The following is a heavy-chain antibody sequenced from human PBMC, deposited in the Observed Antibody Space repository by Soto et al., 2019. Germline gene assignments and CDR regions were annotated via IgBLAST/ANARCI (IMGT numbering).Heavy chain of an antibody. Sequence: PSETLSLTFTVSGGSISSSNYSWGRIRQPPGKGLEWIGTISYTGTTYYSPSVKSRLTISDDTSKNQFSLRVNSVTAADTAVYYCATTMANVARPFHYRGQGTLVTV. V-gene: IGHV4-39*01. CDR2: ISYTGTT. CDR1: GGSISSSNYS. CDR3: ATTMANVARPFHY. D-gene: IGHD6-6*01. J-gene: IGHJ4*02.